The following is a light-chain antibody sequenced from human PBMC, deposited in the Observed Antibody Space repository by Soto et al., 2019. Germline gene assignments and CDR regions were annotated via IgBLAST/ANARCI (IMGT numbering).Light chain of an antibody. J-gene: IGKJ1*01. Sequence: EIVLTQSPGTLSLSPGDGATLSCRASQSVSSGYLAWYQQKPGQAPRLLIYGASRRATGIPDRFSGSGSGTDFTLSISRLEPEDSAVYWCKPYGNSPTFGQGTKV. CDR1: QSVSSGY. V-gene: IGKV3-20*01. CDR2: GAS. CDR3: KPYGNSPT.